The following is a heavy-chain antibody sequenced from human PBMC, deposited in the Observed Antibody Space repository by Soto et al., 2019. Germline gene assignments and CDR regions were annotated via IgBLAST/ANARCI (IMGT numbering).Heavy chain of an antibody. D-gene: IGHD2-2*01. Sequence: GGSLRLSCAASGFTFSRYGMKWLRHAPGKGLEWVASISSTTSYVYYADSVKGRFSTSRDNAKNILYLEMYALRTEDTAVYYCARDPSEGRVGNWFESWGQGTLVTVSS. V-gene: IGHV3-21*06. CDR1: GFTFSRYG. J-gene: IGHJ5*01. CDR2: ISSTTSYV. CDR3: ARDPSEGRVGNWFES.